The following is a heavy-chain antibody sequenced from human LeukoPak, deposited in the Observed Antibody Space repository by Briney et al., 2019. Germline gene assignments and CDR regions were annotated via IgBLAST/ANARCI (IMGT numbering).Heavy chain of an antibody. Sequence: GGSLRLSCAASGFTLSGYSMNWVRQAPGKGLEWVSSIGSSSDYIYYADSVKGRFTISRDNAKNSLSLQMNSLRAEDTAVYYCVRDYGDFDYWGQGTLVTVSS. J-gene: IGHJ4*02. CDR2: IGSSSDYI. D-gene: IGHD4-17*01. V-gene: IGHV3-21*01. CDR3: VRDYGDFDY. CDR1: GFTLSGYS.